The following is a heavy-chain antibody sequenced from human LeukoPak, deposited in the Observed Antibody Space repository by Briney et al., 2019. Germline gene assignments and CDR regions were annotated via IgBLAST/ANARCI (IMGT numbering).Heavy chain of an antibody. D-gene: IGHD3-10*01. V-gene: IGHV1-69*04. CDR1: GGTFSSYA. CDR2: IIPIIDIA. CDR3: ARPIRGARPSDYYYGMDV. Sequence: AVNVSCKASGGTFSSYAISWGRQGPGPGHERMGRIIPIIDIANYTKKFRSRVTITADNSTSTDYMELSSLRSEDTAVYYCARPIRGARPSDYYYGMDVWGQGTTVTVSS. J-gene: IGHJ6*02.